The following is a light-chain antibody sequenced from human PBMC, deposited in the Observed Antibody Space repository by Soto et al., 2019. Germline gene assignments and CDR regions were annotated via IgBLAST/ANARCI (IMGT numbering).Light chain of an antibody. CDR1: QSVSSSY. CDR3: QQYGNSRWT. CDR2: GAS. V-gene: IGKV3-20*01. J-gene: IGKJ1*01. Sequence: EVVLTQSPSTLSLFPGERATLSRRASQSVSSSYLAWYQQKPGQAPRLLIFGASSRATGIPDRFSGSGSGTDFILTISRLEPEDFAVYYCQQYGNSRWTFGQGTKVDIK.